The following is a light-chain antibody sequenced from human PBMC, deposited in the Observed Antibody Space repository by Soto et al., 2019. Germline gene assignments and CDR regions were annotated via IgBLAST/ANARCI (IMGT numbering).Light chain of an antibody. Sequence: DIQLTQSPSFLSASVGDRVTITCRASQGIRSYLAWYQQKPGQAPKLLSYAASTLQSGVPSRFSGSGSGTEFPLSISILQPEDFATYCCLQLDTYPPFTFGPGTKGDIK. V-gene: IGKV1-9*01. CDR2: AAS. CDR1: QGIRSY. J-gene: IGKJ3*01. CDR3: LQLDTYPPFT.